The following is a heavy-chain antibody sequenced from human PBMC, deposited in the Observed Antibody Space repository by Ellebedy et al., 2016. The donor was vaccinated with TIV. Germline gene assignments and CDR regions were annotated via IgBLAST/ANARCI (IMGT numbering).Heavy chain of an antibody. CDR3: ARGRINLRFGLRRGSYFDY. Sequence: SETLSLTXAVSGVSFSDYDWSLIRQPPGKGLEWIGEIKQSGSTYYNPSLKSRVTTSVDTSKNQFSLRLTSVTAADTAVYYCARGRINLRFGLRRGSYFDYWGQGSLVTVS. CDR1: GVSFSDYD. D-gene: IGHD3-16*01. J-gene: IGHJ4*02. CDR2: IKQSGST. V-gene: IGHV4-34*01.